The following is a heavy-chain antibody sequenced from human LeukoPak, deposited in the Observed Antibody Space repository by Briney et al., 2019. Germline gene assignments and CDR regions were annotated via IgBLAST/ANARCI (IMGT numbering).Heavy chain of an antibody. CDR2: INHSGST. CDR1: GGSFSGYY. D-gene: IGHD3-10*01. Sequence: SETLSLTCAVYGGSFSGYYWSWIRQPTGKGLEWIGEINHSGSTNYNPSLKSRVTISVDTSKNQFSLKLSSVTAADTAVYYCARICPGRYYYYYGMDVWGQGTTVTVSS. V-gene: IGHV4-34*01. J-gene: IGHJ6*02. CDR3: ARICPGRYYYYYGMDV.